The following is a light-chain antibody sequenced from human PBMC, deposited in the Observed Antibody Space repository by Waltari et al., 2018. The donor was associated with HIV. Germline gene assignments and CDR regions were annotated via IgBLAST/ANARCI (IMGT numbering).Light chain of an antibody. V-gene: IGKV1-39*01. CDR2: AAS. J-gene: IGKJ1*01. CDR1: QYIRSN. Sequence: DIQMPQPPSSLSASVVDRVPITCRATQYIRSNLNWYQQKPGKAPNLLIYAASSLQSGVPSRFSGSGSGTDFTLTISSLQPEDFATYHCQQSYTDPRTFGQGTKV. CDR3: QQSYTDPRT.